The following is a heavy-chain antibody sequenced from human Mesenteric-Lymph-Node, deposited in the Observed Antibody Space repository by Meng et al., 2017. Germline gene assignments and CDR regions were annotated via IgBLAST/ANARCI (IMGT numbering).Heavy chain of an antibody. CDR2: IYYSGST. CDR3: ARGNYDYVWGSYHFDY. Sequence: GSLRLSCTVSGGSISSYYWSWIRQPPGKGLEWIGYIYYSGSTNYNPSLKSRVTISVDTSKNQFSLKLSSVTAADTAVYYCARGNYDYVWGSYHFDYWGQGTLVTVSS. J-gene: IGHJ4*02. V-gene: IGHV4-59*08. D-gene: IGHD3-16*02. CDR1: GGSISSYY.